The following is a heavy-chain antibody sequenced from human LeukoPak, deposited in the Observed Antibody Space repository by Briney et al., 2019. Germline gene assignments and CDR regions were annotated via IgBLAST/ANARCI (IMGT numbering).Heavy chain of an antibody. D-gene: IGHD3-10*01. Sequence: SETLSLTCAVYGGPFSGYYWSWIRQPPGKGLEWIGEINHSGNTNYNPSLKRRVTISVDTSKNQFSLKLSSVTAADTAVYYCARGGFSYYYGSGSHPYWGQGALVTVSS. J-gene: IGHJ4*02. CDR2: INHSGNT. V-gene: IGHV4-34*01. CDR3: ARGGFSYYYGSGSHPY. CDR1: GGPFSGYY.